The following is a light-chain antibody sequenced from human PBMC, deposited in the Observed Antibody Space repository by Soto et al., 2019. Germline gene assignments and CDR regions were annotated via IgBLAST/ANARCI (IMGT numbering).Light chain of an antibody. CDR2: EVN. CDR1: GSDVGDSSH. Sequence: QSALTQPRSVSGSPGQSVTISCTATGSDVGDSSHVSWYQLHPGKAPKLMIYEVNNRPSGVPDRVSGSKSGSTASLTISGLQAEDEAEYYCCLSPGSLTWLFGGGTKVTVL. V-gene: IGLV2-11*01. CDR3: CLSPGSLTWL. J-gene: IGLJ3*02.